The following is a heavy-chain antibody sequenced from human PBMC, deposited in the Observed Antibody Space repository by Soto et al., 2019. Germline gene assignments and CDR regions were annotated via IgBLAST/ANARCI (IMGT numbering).Heavy chain of an antibody. CDR1: GYTFTSYG. D-gene: IGHD3-22*01. CDR3: ARDVNYYDSSGYPDY. CDR2: ISAYNGNT. J-gene: IGHJ4*02. V-gene: IGHV1-18*04. Sequence: ASVKVSCKASGYTFTSYGISWVRQAPGQGLEWMGWISAYNGNTNYAQKLQGRVTMTTDTSTSTAYMELRSLRSDDTAVYYCARDVNYYDSSGYPDYWGQGTPVTVSS.